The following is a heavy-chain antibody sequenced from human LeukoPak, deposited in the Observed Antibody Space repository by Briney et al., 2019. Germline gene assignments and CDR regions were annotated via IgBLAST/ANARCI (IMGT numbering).Heavy chain of an antibody. D-gene: IGHD3-10*01. Sequence: PGGSLRLSCAASGFTFSSDWMHWVRQTPGEGLVWVSRINSDGKSTDYADSVKGRFTISRDNSKNTLYLQMNSLRAEDTAVYYCAKRGVWGQGTLVTVSS. V-gene: IGHV3-74*01. J-gene: IGHJ4*02. CDR2: INSDGKST. CDR1: GFTFSSDW. CDR3: AKRGV.